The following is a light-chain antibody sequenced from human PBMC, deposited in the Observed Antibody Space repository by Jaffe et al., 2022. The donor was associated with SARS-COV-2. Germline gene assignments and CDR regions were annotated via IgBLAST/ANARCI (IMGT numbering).Light chain of an antibody. CDR3: QSADSSGSYV. CDR2: KDD. Sequence: SYELTQPPSVSVSPGQTARITCSGDALSDQYTYWYQQRPGQAPVLLIFKDDERPSGIPERFSGSTSGTTVTLTISGVQAEDEADYYCQSADSSGSYVFGSGTKVTVL. J-gene: IGLJ1*01. CDR1: ALSDQY. V-gene: IGLV3-25*03.